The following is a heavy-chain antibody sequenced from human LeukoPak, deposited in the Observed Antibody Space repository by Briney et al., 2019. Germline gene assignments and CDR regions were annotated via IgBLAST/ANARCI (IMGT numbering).Heavy chain of an antibody. D-gene: IGHD2-15*01. Sequence: GGSLRLSCAASGFTFSSYGMHWVRQAPGKGLEWVAVIWYDGSNKYYADSVKGRFTISRDNSKNTLYLQMNSLRAEDTAVYYCARGYCSGGSCYSTDYYYYGMDVWGQGTTVTVSS. V-gene: IGHV3-33*01. CDR1: GFTFSSYG. J-gene: IGHJ6*02. CDR2: IWYDGSNK. CDR3: ARGYCSGGSCYSTDYYYYGMDV.